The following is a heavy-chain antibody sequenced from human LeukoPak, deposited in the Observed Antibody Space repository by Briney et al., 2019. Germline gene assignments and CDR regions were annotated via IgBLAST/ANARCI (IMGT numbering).Heavy chain of an antibody. CDR3: AEGFGELFLY. CDR1: GFTFSSYG. J-gene: IGHJ4*02. Sequence: GGSLRLSCAASGFTFSSYGMHWVRQAPGKGLEWVANIKQDGSEKYYVDSVKGRFTISRDNAKNSLYLQMNSLRAEDTAVYYCAEGFGELFLYWGQGTLVTVSS. CDR2: IKQDGSEK. D-gene: IGHD3-10*01. V-gene: IGHV3-7*01.